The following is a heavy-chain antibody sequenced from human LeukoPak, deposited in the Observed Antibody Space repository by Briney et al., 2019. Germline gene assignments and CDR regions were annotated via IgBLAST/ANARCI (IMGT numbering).Heavy chain of an antibody. J-gene: IGHJ4*02. CDR3: ARALGSGWVYFL. Sequence: GGSLRLSCAASGFTFSSYWMSWVRQAPGKGLEWVANIKKDGSEKYSVDSVKGRFTISRDNAKNTLYLQMNSLRVEDTAVYYCARALGSGWVYFLGGQGTLVTVSS. D-gene: IGHD3-10*01. V-gene: IGHV3-7*01. CDR1: GFTFSSYW. CDR2: IKKDGSEK.